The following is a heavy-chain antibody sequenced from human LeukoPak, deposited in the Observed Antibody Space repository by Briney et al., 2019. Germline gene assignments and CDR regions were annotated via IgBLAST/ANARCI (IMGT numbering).Heavy chain of an antibody. Sequence: ASVNVSFKASVGTFIIYAISWVRQAPGQGLEWMGGIIPIFGSANYAQKFQGRVTITADESTSTAYTELSSLRSEDTAVYYCAGGDSGSYPSYDAFDIWGQGTMVTVSS. CDR1: VGTFIIYA. D-gene: IGHD1-26*01. CDR3: AGGDSGSYPSYDAFDI. CDR2: IIPIFGSA. J-gene: IGHJ3*02. V-gene: IGHV1-69*13.